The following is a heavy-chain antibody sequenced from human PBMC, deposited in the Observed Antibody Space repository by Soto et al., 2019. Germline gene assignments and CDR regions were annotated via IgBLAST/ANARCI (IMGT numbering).Heavy chain of an antibody. CDR3: AKGADCSSTSCRSGFYYYMDV. J-gene: IGHJ6*03. V-gene: IGHV3-23*01. CDR1: GFTFSSYA. Sequence: PGGSLRLSCAASGFTFSSYAMSWVRQAPGKGLEWVSAISGSGGSTYYADSVKGRFTISRDNSKNTLYLQMNSLRAEDTAVYYCAKGADCSSTSCRSGFYYYMDVWGKGTTVTVSS. D-gene: IGHD2-2*01. CDR2: ISGSGGST.